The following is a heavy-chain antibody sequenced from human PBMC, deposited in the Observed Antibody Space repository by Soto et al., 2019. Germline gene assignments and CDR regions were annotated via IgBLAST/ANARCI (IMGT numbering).Heavy chain of an antibody. J-gene: IGHJ6*02. CDR3: ARVSLRGYYYYGMDV. CDR1: GFTFSSYD. CDR2: IGTAGDT. Sequence: AGGSLRLSCAASGFTFSSYDMHWVRQATGKGLEWVSAIGTAGDTYYPGSVKGRFTISRENAKNSLYLQMNSLRAEDTAVYYCARVSLRGYYYYGMDVWGQGTKVTVSS. V-gene: IGHV3-13*01.